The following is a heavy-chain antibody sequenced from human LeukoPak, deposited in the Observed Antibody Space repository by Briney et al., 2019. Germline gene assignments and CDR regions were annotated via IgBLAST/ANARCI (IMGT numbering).Heavy chain of an antibody. D-gene: IGHD1-1*01. Sequence: GESLKISCKGSGYSFTSYWIGWVRQMPGKGLEWMGIIYPGDSDTRYSPSFQGQVTISADKSISTAYLQWSSLKASDTAMYYCARLSDGLQLERRPFDYWGQGTLVTVSS. CDR1: GYSFTSYW. CDR2: IYPGDSDT. CDR3: ARLSDGLQLERRPFDY. J-gene: IGHJ4*02. V-gene: IGHV5-51*01.